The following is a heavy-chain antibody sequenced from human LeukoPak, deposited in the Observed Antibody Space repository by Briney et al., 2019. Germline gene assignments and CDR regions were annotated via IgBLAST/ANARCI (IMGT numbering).Heavy chain of an antibody. CDR3: ARVNMVRGVILDY. J-gene: IGHJ4*02. Sequence: SETLSLTCTVSGGSISSYHWSWIRQPPGKGLEWIGYIYYSGSTNYNPSLKSRVTISVDKSKNQFSLKLSSVTAADTAVYYCARVNMVRGVILDYWGQGTLVTVSS. D-gene: IGHD3-10*01. CDR1: GGSISSYH. CDR2: IYYSGST. V-gene: IGHV4-59*12.